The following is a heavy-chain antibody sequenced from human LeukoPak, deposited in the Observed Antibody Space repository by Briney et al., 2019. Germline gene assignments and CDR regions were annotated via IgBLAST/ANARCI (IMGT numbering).Heavy chain of an antibody. CDR2: TYYSGST. J-gene: IGHJ4*02. Sequence: SETLSLTCTVSGGSISSGDYYWSWIRQPPGKGLEWIGYTYYSGSTYYNPSLKSRVTISVDTSKNQFSLKLSSVTAADTAVYYCARDGMVGNDYWGQGTLVTVSS. V-gene: IGHV4-30-4*01. CDR1: GGSISSGDYY. CDR3: ARDGMVGNDY. D-gene: IGHD6-19*01.